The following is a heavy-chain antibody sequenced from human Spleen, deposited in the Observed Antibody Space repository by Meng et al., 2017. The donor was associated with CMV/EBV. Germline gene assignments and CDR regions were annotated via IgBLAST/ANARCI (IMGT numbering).Heavy chain of an antibody. V-gene: IGHV4-61*01. D-gene: IGHD1-1*01. J-gene: IGHJ3*02. Sequence: SETLSLTCTVSGTSLRSNNYYWSWIRQPPGKGLEWIGYIHYSGSGDYNPSLKSRVLVSVDTSKNQFSLNLTSVTAADTAMYYCAGPDDMGSSPHDPFDMWGQGTMVTVSS. CDR1: GTSLRSNNYY. CDR3: AGPDDMGSSPHDPFDM. CDR2: IHYSGSG.